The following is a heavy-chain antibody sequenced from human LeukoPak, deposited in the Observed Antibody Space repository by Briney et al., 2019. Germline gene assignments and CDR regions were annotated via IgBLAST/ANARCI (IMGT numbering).Heavy chain of an antibody. CDR3: ARGLRYCSGGSCYNSDAFDI. D-gene: IGHD2-15*01. J-gene: IGHJ3*02. Sequence: GGSLRLSCAASGFTFNNYAMSWVRHTPGEGLEWVAAISDSGGTTYYAGSVKGRFTISRENAENSLYLQMISLRAGDTAVYYCARGLRYCSGGSCYNSDAFDIWGQGTMVTVSS. V-gene: IGHV3-23*01. CDR1: GFTFNNYA. CDR2: ISDSGGTT.